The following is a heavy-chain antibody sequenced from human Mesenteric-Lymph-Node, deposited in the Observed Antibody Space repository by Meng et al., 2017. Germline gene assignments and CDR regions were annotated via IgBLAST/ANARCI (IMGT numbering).Heavy chain of an antibody. V-gene: IGHV3-30*04. J-gene: IGHJ4*02. D-gene: IGHD1-26*01. Sequence: SCKASGGTFSSYAMHWVRQAPGKGLEWVAVISYDGSNKYYADSVKGRFTVSRDNSDNRLYLQLNSLRAEDAALYFCAKDLGARGVGATCDYWGQGTLVTVSS. CDR2: ISYDGSNK. CDR3: AKDLGARGVGATCDY. CDR1: GGTFSSYA.